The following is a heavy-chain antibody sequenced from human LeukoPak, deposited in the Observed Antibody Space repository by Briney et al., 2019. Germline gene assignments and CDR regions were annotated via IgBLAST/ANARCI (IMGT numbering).Heavy chain of an antibody. CDR3: ARLLGIVVVVAANNWFDP. Sequence: GESPKISCKGSGYSFTSYWIGWVRQMPGKGLEWMGIIYPGDSDTRYSPSFQGQVTISADKSISTAYLQWSSLKASDTAMYYCARLLGIVVVVAANNWFDPWGQGTLVTVSS. D-gene: IGHD2-15*01. CDR1: GYSFTSYW. J-gene: IGHJ5*02. V-gene: IGHV5-51*01. CDR2: IYPGDSDT.